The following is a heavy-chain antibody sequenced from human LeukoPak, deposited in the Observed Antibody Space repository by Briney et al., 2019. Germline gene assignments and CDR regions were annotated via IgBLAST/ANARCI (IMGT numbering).Heavy chain of an antibody. D-gene: IGHD3-10*01. CDR2: ISAYNGNT. CDR3: ARDGGRYYGSGKFDP. J-gene: IGHJ5*02. Sequence: ASVKVSCKASGYTFTSYGISWVRQAPGQGLEWMGWISAYNGNTNYAQKLQGRVTTTTDTSTSTAYMELRSLRSDDTAVYYCARDGGRYYGSGKFDPWGQGTLVTVSS. CDR1: GYTFTSYG. V-gene: IGHV1-18*01.